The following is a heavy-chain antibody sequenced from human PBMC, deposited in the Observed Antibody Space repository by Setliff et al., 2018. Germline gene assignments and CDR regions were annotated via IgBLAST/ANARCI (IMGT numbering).Heavy chain of an antibody. CDR3: ARDSSHFIRVLDS. J-gene: IGHJ4*02. Sequence: GGSLRLSCAASGFTFSASTMNWVRQAPGKGLEWVSSISGSSSNFIYYADSVKGRFTISRDNAKNSLFLQMANLRAEDTAQYFCARDSSHFIRVLDSWGQGTLVTVSS. CDR1: GFTFSAST. V-gene: IGHV3-21*01. CDR2: ISGSSSNFI. D-gene: IGHD3-10*01.